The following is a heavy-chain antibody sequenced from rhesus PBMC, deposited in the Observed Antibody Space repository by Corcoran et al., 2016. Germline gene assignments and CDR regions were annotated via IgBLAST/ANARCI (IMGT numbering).Heavy chain of an antibody. CDR3: ARGYCTSTTCFLFDY. D-gene: IGHD2-2*01. CDR2: IYSSSGNT. V-gene: IGHV4S7*01. CDR1: GGSISGGYG. J-gene: IGHJ4*01. Sequence: QVQLQESGPGLLKPSETLSLTCAVSGGSISGGYGWGGIRQPPGTGVEWIGSIYSSSGNTYYNPSLKSRVTISTDTSKNQFSLKLSSVTAADTAVYYCARGYCTSTTCFLFDYWGQGVLVTVSS.